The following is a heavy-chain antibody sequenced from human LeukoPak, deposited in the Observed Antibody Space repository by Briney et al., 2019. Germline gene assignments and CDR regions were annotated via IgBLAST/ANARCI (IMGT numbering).Heavy chain of an antibody. D-gene: IGHD3-22*01. CDR3: ARLLDNDISGDPDTFDV. Sequence: SETLSLTCTVSGGSLSGHYWSWIRQPPGKRLEWIGYVSYTGRTKYNPSLQSRVTISIDTSESQFSLKLTSVTSADTAVYSCARLLDNDISGDPDTFDVWGQGTTVIVSS. CDR1: GGSLSGHY. J-gene: IGHJ3*01. V-gene: IGHV4-59*11. CDR2: VSYTGRT.